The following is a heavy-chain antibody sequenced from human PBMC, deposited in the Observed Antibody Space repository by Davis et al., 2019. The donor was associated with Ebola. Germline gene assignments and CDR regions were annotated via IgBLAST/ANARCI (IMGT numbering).Heavy chain of an antibody. V-gene: IGHV3-23*01. J-gene: IGHJ4*02. D-gene: IGHD6-19*01. CDR3: AKDEWGIAVANVDY. CDR2: ISGSGGST. CDR1: GFTFSSYA. Sequence: GESLKISCAASGFTFSSYAMSWVRQAPGKGLGWVQAISGSGGSTSYADSVKGRFTSSRDNSKNTLYLQMNSLRAEDTAVYYCAKDEWGIAVANVDYWGQGTLVTVSS.